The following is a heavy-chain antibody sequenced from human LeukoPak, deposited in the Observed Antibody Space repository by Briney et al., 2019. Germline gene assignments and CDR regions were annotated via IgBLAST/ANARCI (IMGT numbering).Heavy chain of an antibody. CDR2: ISSSSSYI. V-gene: IGHV3-21*01. J-gene: IGHJ4*02. CDR1: GFTFSSYS. D-gene: IGHD2-21*02. CDR3: AREAPIVVVTAIGDYFDY. Sequence: GGSLRLSCAASGFTFSSYSMNWVRQAPGKGLEWVSSISSSSSYIYYADSVKGRFTISRDNAKNSLYLQMNRLSAEDTAVSYCAREAPIVVVTAIGDYFDYWGQGTLVTVSS.